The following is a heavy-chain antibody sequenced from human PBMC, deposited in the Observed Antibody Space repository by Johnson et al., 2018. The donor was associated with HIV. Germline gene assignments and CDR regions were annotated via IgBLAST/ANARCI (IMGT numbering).Heavy chain of an antibody. D-gene: IGHD2-21*01. CDR3: ARGGHCGGDAFDI. J-gene: IGHJ3*02. CDR2: IRYDGSDK. V-gene: IGHV3-30*02. CDR1: GFTFSNVW. Sequence: QVQLVESGGGLVKPGGSLRLSCAASGFTFSNVWMTWVRQAPDKGLEWVAFIRYDGSDKYYVDSVKGRFTISRDNSKNTLYLQMNSLRVEDTAVYYCARGGHCGGDAFDIWGQGTMVTVSS.